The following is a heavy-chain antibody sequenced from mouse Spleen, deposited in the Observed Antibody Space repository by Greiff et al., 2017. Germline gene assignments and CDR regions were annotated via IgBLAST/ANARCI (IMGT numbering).Heavy chain of an antibody. Sequence: VQLQQSGAELVRPGTSVKVSCKASGYAFTNYLIEWVKQRPGQGLEWIGVINPGSGGTNYNEKFKGKATLTADKSSSTAYMQLSSLTSDDSAVYFCARSNYYGSRGAYWGQGTLVTVSA. CDR2: INPGSGGT. V-gene: IGHV1-54*01. J-gene: IGHJ3*01. D-gene: IGHD1-1*01. CDR3: ARSNYYGSRGAY. CDR1: GYAFTNYL.